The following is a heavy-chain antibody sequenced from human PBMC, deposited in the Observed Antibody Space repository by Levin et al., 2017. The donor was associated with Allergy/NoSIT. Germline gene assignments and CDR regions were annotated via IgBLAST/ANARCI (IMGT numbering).Heavy chain of an antibody. CDR1: GFTFSSYA. CDR2: ISGSGGST. CDR3: AKDQGYSSGWYGYYFDY. D-gene: IGHD6-19*01. V-gene: IGHV3-23*01. J-gene: IGHJ4*02. Sequence: GGSLRLSCAASGFTFSSYAMSWVRQAPGKGLEWVSAISGSGGSTYYADSVKGRFTISRDNSKNTLYLQMNSLRAEDTAVYYCAKDQGYSSGWYGYYFDYWGQGTLVTVSS.